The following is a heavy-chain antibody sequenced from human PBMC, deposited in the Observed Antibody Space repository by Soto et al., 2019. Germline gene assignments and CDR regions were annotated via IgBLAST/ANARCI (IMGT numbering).Heavy chain of an antibody. D-gene: IGHD3-22*01. CDR3: ARRTAYYYDSSGYLYYYGMEV. CDR1: GYTFTSYD. V-gene: IGHV1-8*01. Sequence: NVSCKASGYTFTSYDINWVRQATGQGLEWMGWMNPNSGNTGYAQKSQDRVTMTRNTSISTAYMELSSLRSEDTAVYYCARRTAYYYDSSGYLYYYGMEVWGPGTTVTVSS. J-gene: IGHJ6*02. CDR2: MNPNSGNT.